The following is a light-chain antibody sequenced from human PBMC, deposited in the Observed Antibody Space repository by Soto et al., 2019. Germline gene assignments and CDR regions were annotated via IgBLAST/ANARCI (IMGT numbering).Light chain of an antibody. CDR2: GAS. V-gene: IGKV3-20*01. J-gene: IGKJ1*01. CDR3: QQSYSILWT. CDR1: QSVSNNY. Sequence: EIVLTQSPGALSLSPWERATLSCRASQSVSNNYLAWYQQKPGQAPRLLIYGASNRATGIPDRFSGSGSGTEFTLTISSLQSEDFATYYCQQSYSILWTFGQGTKVDIK.